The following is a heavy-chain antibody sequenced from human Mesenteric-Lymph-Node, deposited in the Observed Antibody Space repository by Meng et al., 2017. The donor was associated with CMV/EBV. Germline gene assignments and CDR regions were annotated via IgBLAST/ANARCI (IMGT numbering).Heavy chain of an antibody. CDR3: AGRSFDYDLWSGLLDN. D-gene: IGHD3-3*01. CDR1: GGSISSYY. CDR2: IHYAGGT. Sequence: SETLSLTCIVSGGSISSYYWSWIRQPPGERLQWIAYIHYAGGTKYNPSLGNRVTVSVDTSKNQFSLKLTSVTAADTARYYCAGRSFDYDLWSGLLDNWGQGALVTVSS. J-gene: IGHJ4*02. V-gene: IGHV4-59*01.